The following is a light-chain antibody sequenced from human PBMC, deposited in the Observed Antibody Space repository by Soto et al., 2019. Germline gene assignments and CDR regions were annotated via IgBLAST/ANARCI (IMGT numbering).Light chain of an antibody. J-gene: IGKJ1*01. CDR2: GAS. CDR1: QSVSSN. V-gene: IGKV3-15*01. CDR3: LQYYNWPPWT. Sequence: EILMTQSPATLSVSPGERATLSCRASQSVSSNLAWYQQKPGQAPRLLIYGASTRATGIPARFSGSGSGTEFTLTVSSLQSEDFAVYYCLQYYNWPPWTFGQGTKVDIK.